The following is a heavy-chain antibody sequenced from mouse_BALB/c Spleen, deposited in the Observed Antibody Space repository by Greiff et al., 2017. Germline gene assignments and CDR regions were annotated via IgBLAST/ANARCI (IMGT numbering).Heavy chain of an antibody. D-gene: IGHD3-3*01. Sequence: EVMVVESGGGLVKPGGSLKLSCAASGFTFSSYAMSWVRQTPEKRLEWVASIRSGGSTYYPDSVKGRFTISRDNARNILYLQMSSLRSEDTAMYYCAREGPWCVYWGQGTLVTVSA. J-gene: IGHJ3*01. CDR2: IRSGGST. CDR3: AREGPWCVY. V-gene: IGHV5-6-5*01. CDR1: GFTFSSYA.